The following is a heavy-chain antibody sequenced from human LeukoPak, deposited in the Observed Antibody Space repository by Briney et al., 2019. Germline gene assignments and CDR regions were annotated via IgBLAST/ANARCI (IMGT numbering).Heavy chain of an antibody. CDR2: IYPGDSDT. CDR1: GYSFTSYW. V-gene: IGHV5-51*01. D-gene: IGHD5-18*01. J-gene: IGHJ4*02. Sequence: GESLKISCKGSGYSFTSYWIGWVRQMPGKGLEWMGIIYPGDSDTRYSPSFQGQVTISADKSISTAYLQWSSLKASDTVMYYCARQKGYSYGSLYFDYWGQGTLVTVSS. CDR3: ARQKGYSYGSLYFDY.